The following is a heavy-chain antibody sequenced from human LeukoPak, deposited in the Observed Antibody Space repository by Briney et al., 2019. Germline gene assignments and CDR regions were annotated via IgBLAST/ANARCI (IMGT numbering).Heavy chain of an antibody. V-gene: IGHV3-23*01. CDR1: GFTFSGFS. D-gene: IGHD2-15*01. Sequence: GGSLRLSCVASGFTFSGFSMSWVRQPPGKGLEWVSVIASGGDITYYADPVKGRFTTSRDNSKSTLYLQLNSLRAEDTALYYCARDRYCSGGSCSSVRFDPWGQGTLVTVSS. CDR2: IASGGDIT. J-gene: IGHJ5*02. CDR3: ARDRYCSGGSCSSVRFDP.